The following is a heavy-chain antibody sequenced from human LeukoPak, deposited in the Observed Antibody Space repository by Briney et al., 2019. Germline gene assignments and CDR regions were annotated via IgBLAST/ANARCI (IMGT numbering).Heavy chain of an antibody. CDR3: AKGYIGAAAEN. J-gene: IGHJ4*02. Sequence: SVKVSCKASGGTFSSHAISWVRQAPGRGLEWMGGIIPIFGTANYAQKFQGRVTITADESTSTAYMELSSLRSEDTAVYYCAKGYIGAAAENWGQGTLVTVSS. D-gene: IGHD6-13*01. CDR1: GGTFSSHA. CDR2: IIPIFGTA. V-gene: IGHV1-69*13.